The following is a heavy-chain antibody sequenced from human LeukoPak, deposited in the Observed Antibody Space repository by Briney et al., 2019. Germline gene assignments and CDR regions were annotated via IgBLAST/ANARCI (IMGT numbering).Heavy chain of an antibody. J-gene: IGHJ5*02. CDR2: RNPNSGNT. Sequence: ASVKVSCKASRYTFTSYDLNWVRQATGQGLEWMGWRNPNSGNTGYAQKFQGRVTMTRNTSISTAYMELSSLRSEDTAMYYCARVQSRIAAAGTRWFDPWGQGTLVTVSS. D-gene: IGHD6-13*01. CDR1: RYTFTSYD. CDR3: ARVQSRIAAAGTRWFDP. V-gene: IGHV1-8*01.